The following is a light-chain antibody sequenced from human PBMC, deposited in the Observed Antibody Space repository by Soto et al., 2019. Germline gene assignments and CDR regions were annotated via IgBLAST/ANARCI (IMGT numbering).Light chain of an antibody. J-gene: IGKJ1*01. CDR1: QSVSNR. CDR2: KAS. Sequence: DIQMTQSPSTLSASVGERATITCRASQSVSNRLAWYQQKPGKAPKILIYKASSLESGIPARFSGSGSGTEFTLTISSLQPDDFATYYCQQYNGYRWTFGQGTKVDIK. V-gene: IGKV1-5*03. CDR3: QQYNGYRWT.